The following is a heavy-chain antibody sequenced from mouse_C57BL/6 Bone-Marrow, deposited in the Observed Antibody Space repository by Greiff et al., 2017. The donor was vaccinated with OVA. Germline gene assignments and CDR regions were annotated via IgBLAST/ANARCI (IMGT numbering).Heavy chain of an antibody. CDR2: IDPSDSYT. V-gene: IGHV1-69*01. D-gene: IGHD1-1*01. CDR3: AREWDYYGSSSWFAY. Sequence: VQLQQSGAELVMPGASVKLSCKASGYTFTSYWMHWVKQRPGQGLEWIGEIDPSDSYTNYNQKFKGKSTLTVDKSSSTAYMQLSSLTSEDSAVYYCAREWDYYGSSSWFAYWGQGTLVTVSA. CDR1: GYTFTSYW. J-gene: IGHJ3*01.